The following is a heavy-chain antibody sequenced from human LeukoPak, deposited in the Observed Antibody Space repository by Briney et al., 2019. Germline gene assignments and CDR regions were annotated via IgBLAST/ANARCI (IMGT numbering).Heavy chain of an antibody. CDR3: ARGQGGDFDY. Sequence: GSLRLSCAASGFTFSSYAMSWVRQPPGKGLEWIGEINHSGSTNYNPSLKSRVTISVDTSKNQFSLKLSSVTAADTAVYYCARGQGGDFDYWGQGTLVTVSS. V-gene: IGHV4-34*01. CDR2: INHSGST. J-gene: IGHJ4*02. CDR1: GFTFSSYA. D-gene: IGHD4-17*01.